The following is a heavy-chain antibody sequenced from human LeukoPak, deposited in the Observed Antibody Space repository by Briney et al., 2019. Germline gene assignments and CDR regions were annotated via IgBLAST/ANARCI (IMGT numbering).Heavy chain of an antibody. CDR1: GGSISSYY. CDR3: ARVRTYYDSTGTNHHLLDY. CDR2: IYYSGST. D-gene: IGHD3-22*01. V-gene: IGHV4-59*01. J-gene: IGHJ4*02. Sequence: SETLSLTCTVSGGSISSYYWSWIRQPPGKGLEWIGYIYYSGSTNYNPSRKSRVTISVDTSKNQFSLKLSSVTAADTAVYYCARVRTYYDSTGTNHHLLDYWGQGTLVTVSS.